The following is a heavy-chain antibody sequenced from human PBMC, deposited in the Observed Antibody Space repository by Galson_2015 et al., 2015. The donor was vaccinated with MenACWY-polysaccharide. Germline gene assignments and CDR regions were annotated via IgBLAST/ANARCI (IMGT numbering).Heavy chain of an antibody. CDR1: GGSFSGCY. D-gene: IGHD1-14*01. Sequence: SETLSLTCAVYGGSFSGCYWSWIRQPPGEGLGWIGEIVNRGSTNYNPSLKSRVTIPVDTTKNQYSLRLRSGTAADTAVYYCGSLYAPRNCAMDDWGQGTTVTVSS. CDR2: IVNRGST. V-gene: IGHV4-34*12. J-gene: IGHJ6*02. CDR3: GSLYAPRNCAMDD.